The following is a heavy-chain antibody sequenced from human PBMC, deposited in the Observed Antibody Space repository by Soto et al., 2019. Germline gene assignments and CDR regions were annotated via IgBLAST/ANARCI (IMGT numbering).Heavy chain of an antibody. CDR1: GGTFSSYR. CDR2: IVPIYRTA. CDR3: ARDSGAKLSSS. V-gene: IGHV1-69*13. J-gene: IGHJ4*02. Sequence: SVKVSCKASGGTFSSYRFNWVRQARGRGLEWLGGIVPIYRTADYAQKFQGRVTITADESTRTVYLELSSLKSQDTALYYCARDSGAKLSSSWGQGTLVTVSS. D-gene: IGHD6-13*01.